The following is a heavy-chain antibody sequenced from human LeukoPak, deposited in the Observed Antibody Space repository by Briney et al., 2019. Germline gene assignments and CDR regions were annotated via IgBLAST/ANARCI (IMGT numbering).Heavy chain of an antibody. D-gene: IGHD2-2*01. CDR2: IRYGGSNK. CDR3: AKDLRVVVVPAAMNY. V-gene: IGHV3-30*02. CDR1: GFTFSSYG. J-gene: IGHJ4*02. Sequence: PGGSLRLSCAASGFTFSSYGMHWVRQAPGKGLEWVAFIRYGGSNKYYADSVKGRFTISRDNSKNTLYLQMNSLRAEDTAVYYCAKDLRVVVVPAAMNYWGQGTLVTVSS.